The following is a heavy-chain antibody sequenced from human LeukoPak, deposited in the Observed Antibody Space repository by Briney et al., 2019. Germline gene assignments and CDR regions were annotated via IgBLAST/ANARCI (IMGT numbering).Heavy chain of an antibody. J-gene: IGHJ4*02. V-gene: IGHV1-2*02. D-gene: IGHD3-22*01. CDR2: INPKSGGT. CDR1: GYTLTELS. Sequence: GASVKVSCKVSGYTLTELSMHWVRQAPGQGLEWMGWINPKSGGTNYAQKFQGRVTMTRDTSISTAYMELSRLRSDDTAVYYCARDEGLYYDSSGYSEGDYWGQGTLVTVSS. CDR3: ARDEGLYYDSSGYSEGDY.